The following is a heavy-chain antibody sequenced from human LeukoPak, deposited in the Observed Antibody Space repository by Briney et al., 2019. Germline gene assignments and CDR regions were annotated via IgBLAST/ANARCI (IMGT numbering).Heavy chain of an antibody. CDR3: AKGARRWFPDYYFDC. Sequence: GGSLRLSCAASGFTFTSYAMSWVRQAPGKGLEWVAFIRYDGSNKFYADSVKGRFTISRDNSKNTLYLQMNSLRTDDTAFYYCAKGARRWFPDYYFDCWGQGTLVTVSS. J-gene: IGHJ4*02. V-gene: IGHV3-30*02. CDR2: IRYDGSNK. D-gene: IGHD4-23*01. CDR1: GFTFTSYA.